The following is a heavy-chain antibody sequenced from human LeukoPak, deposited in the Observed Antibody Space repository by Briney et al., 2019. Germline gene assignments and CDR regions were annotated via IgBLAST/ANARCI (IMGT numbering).Heavy chain of an antibody. CDR1: GYTLTELS. Sequence: ASVKVSCKVSGYTLTELSMHWVRQAPGKGLEWMGGFDPEDGETIYAQKFQGRVTMTEDTSTDTAYMELSSLRSEDTAVYYCATDPSAHSSGGASAFDIWGQGTMVTVSS. J-gene: IGHJ3*02. CDR3: ATDPSAHSSGGASAFDI. D-gene: IGHD6-19*01. V-gene: IGHV1-24*01. CDR2: FDPEDGET.